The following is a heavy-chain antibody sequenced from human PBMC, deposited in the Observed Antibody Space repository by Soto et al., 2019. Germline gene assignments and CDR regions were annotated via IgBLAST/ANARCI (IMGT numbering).Heavy chain of an antibody. Sequence: QVQLVESGGGVVQPGRSLRLSCAASGFTFSRYGMHWVRQAPGKGLAWVAVISYDGSNKYYADSVKGRFTISRDNSKNALYLQMNSLRAEVTAVYYCAKDRGYSCRLGMDVWGQGTTVTVSS. J-gene: IGHJ6*02. CDR1: GFTFSRYG. CDR2: ISYDGSNK. V-gene: IGHV3-30*18. D-gene: IGHD5-12*01. CDR3: AKDRGYSCRLGMDV.